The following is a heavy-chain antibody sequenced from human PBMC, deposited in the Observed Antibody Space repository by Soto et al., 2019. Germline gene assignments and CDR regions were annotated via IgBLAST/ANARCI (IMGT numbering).Heavy chain of an antibody. Sequence: ASVKVSCKGSGYTLTELSMHWVRQAPGKGLEWMGGFDPGDGETIYAQKFQGRVTMTEDTSTDTAYMELSSLRSEDTAVYYCATGRGALTDQHSAFDYWGQGTLVTVSS. CDR2: FDPGDGET. CDR1: GYTLTELS. V-gene: IGHV1-24*01. CDR3: ATGRGALTDQHSAFDY. D-gene: IGHD1-20*01. J-gene: IGHJ4*02.